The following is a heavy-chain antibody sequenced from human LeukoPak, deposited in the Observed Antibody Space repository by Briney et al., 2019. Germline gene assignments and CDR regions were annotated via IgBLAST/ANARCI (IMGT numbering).Heavy chain of an antibody. CDR1: GFTFSSYW. D-gene: IGHD4-17*01. J-gene: IGHJ4*02. V-gene: IGHV3-74*01. CDR2: INSDGSST. Sequence: GGSLRLSCAASGFTFSSYWMLWVRQGPGKGLVRVSRINSDGSSTTYADSVKGRFTISRDNAKNTLYLQMNSLRAEDTAVYYCARDPSGDYGDYFDYWGQGTLVTVSS. CDR3: ARDPSGDYGDYFDY.